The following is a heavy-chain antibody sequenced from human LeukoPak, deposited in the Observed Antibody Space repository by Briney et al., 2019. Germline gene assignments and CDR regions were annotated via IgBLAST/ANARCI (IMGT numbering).Heavy chain of an antibody. CDR2: INPISGDT. CDR1: GYTFTAYY. Sequence: ASVKFSCKAYGYTFTAYYLHWVRQAPGQGFEWMGWINPISGDTNYAQKFQGRVTMTRDTSISTAHMEMSRLRSDDTAVYYCSRANILYCSSTTCVFDYWGQGTLVTVSS. V-gene: IGHV1-2*02. J-gene: IGHJ4*02. D-gene: IGHD2-2*01. CDR3: SRANILYCSSTTCVFDY.